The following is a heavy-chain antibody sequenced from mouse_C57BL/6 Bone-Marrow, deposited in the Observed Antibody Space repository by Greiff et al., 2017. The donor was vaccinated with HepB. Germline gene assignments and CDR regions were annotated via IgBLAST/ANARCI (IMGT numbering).Heavy chain of an antibody. CDR3: AREGYAGYYAMDY. V-gene: IGHV5-17*01. J-gene: IGHJ4*01. CDR2: ISSGRSTI. D-gene: IGHD3-2*02. CDR1: GFTFSDYG. Sequence: EVQVVESGGGLVKPGGSLKLSCAASGFTFSDYGMHWVRQAPEKGLEWVAYISSGRSTISYADTVKGRFNISRNNAKNTLVLQLTSLRSEDTAMYYCAREGYAGYYAMDYWGQGTSVTVSS.